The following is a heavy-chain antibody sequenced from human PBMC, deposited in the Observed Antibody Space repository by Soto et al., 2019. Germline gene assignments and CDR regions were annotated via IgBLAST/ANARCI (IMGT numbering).Heavy chain of an antibody. CDR2: MNANSGNT. J-gene: IGHJ5*02. CDR3: ARAKYGGNSDWFDP. V-gene: IGHV1-8*01. D-gene: IGHD2-21*02. Sequence: QVQLVQSGAEVKKPGASVKVSCKASGYTFTSYDINWVRQATGQELEWMGWMNANSGNTGYAQKFQGRVTMTRNTSISTAYMELSSLRSEDTAVYYCARAKYGGNSDWFDPWGQGTLVTVSS. CDR1: GYTFTSYD.